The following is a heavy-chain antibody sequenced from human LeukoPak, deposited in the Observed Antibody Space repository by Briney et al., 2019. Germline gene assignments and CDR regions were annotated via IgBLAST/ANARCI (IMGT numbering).Heavy chain of an antibody. Sequence: GESLKISCKGSGSRFSSYWIGWVRQMPGKGLERMGIINPGDSDTRYSPSLQGQVTISADKSISTAYLQWSSLKASDTAMYYCARRKAVAGTTKAYFDYWGQGTLVTVSS. V-gene: IGHV5-51*01. CDR2: INPGDSDT. CDR1: GSRFSSYW. D-gene: IGHD6-19*01. J-gene: IGHJ4*02. CDR3: ARRKAVAGTTKAYFDY.